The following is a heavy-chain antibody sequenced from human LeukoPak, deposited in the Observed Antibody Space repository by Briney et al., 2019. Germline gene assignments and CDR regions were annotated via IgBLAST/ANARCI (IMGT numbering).Heavy chain of an antibody. D-gene: IGHD6-13*01. J-gene: IGHJ4*02. CDR3: ARGKGSSWEYYFDY. Sequence: SQTLSLTCAVSGGSISGGGYSWSWIRQPPGKGLEWIGYIYHSGSTYYNPSLKGRVTISVDRSKNQFSLKLSSVTAADTAVYYCARGKGSSWEYYFDYWGQGTLVTVSS. V-gene: IGHV4-30-2*01. CDR1: GGSISGGGYS. CDR2: IYHSGST.